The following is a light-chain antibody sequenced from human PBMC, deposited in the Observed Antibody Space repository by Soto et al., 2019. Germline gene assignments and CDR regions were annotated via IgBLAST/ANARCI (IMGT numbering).Light chain of an antibody. Sequence: QSALTQPASVSGSPGQSITISCTGTSSDVGGYKYVSWYQEHPGKAPKLMIYGVTNRPSGVSNRFSGSKSGNTASLTISGLQAEDEADYYCSSYTSSSTVVFGGGTKVTVL. V-gene: IGLV2-14*01. J-gene: IGLJ2*01. CDR1: SSDVGGYKY. CDR3: SSYTSSSTVV. CDR2: GVT.